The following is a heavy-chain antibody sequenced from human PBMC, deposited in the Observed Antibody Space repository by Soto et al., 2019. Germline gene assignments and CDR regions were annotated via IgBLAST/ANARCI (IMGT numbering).Heavy chain of an antibody. CDR3: ARDYCTNGVCYIDY. V-gene: IGHV1-2*04. J-gene: IGHJ4*02. CDR1: GYTFTGYY. Sequence: ASVKVSCKASGYTFTGYYIHWVRQAPGQGLEWMGWINPNSGGTNYAQKFQGWVTMTRDTSISTAYMELSRLRSDDTAVYYCARDYCTNGVCYIDYWGQGTLVTVSS. CDR2: INPNSGGT. D-gene: IGHD2-8*01.